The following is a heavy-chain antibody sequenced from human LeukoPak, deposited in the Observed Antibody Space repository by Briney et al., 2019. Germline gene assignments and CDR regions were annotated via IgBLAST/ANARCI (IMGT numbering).Heavy chain of an antibody. CDR2: IYHSGST. Sequence: PETLSLTCAVSGGSPSRSNWWSWVRQPPGKGLEWSGEIYHSGSTNYNPSPKSRVTISVDKSKNQFSLKLSSVTAADTAVYYCARVGYCSGGSCYAGFGWFDPWGQGTLVTVSS. D-gene: IGHD2-15*01. V-gene: IGHV4-4*03. CDR3: ARVGYCSGGSCYAGFGWFDP. CDR1: GGSPSRSNW. J-gene: IGHJ5*02.